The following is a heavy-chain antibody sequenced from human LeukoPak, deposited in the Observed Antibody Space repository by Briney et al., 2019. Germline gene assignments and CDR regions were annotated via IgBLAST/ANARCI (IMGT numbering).Heavy chain of an antibody. V-gene: IGHV1-24*01. Sequence: AASVKVSCKVSGYTLTELSMLWVRQAPGKGLEWMGGFDPEDGETIYAQKFQGRVTMTEDTSTDTAYMELSSLRSEDTAVYYCATVRKTLGDSYGPKMYYFDYWGQGTLVTVSS. J-gene: IGHJ4*02. CDR1: GYTLTELS. CDR2: FDPEDGET. CDR3: ATVRKTLGDSYGPKMYYFDY. D-gene: IGHD5-18*01.